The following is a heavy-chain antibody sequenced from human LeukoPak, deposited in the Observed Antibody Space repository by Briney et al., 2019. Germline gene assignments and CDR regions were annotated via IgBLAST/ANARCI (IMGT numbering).Heavy chain of an antibody. D-gene: IGHD1-1*01. V-gene: IGHV3-48*03. CDR1: GFTFSTYE. J-gene: IGHJ3*02. CDR2: ISGGGRTK. Sequence: GGSLRLSCTASGFTFSTYEMDWVRQAPGKGLEWVSYISGGGRTKHYADSVKGRFTISRDNDKHSLYLQMNSQRADDTAVYYCERDGGLEGDAFDIWGEGTMLSVSS. CDR3: ERDGGLEGDAFDI.